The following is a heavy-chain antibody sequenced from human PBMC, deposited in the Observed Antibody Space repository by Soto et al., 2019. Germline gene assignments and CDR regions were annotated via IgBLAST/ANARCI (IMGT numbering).Heavy chain of an antibody. D-gene: IGHD2-15*01. J-gene: IGHJ6*02. V-gene: IGHV1-69*04. CDR3: ARDCGYGYGMDV. CDR1: GGTFRSYT. Sequence: AXVKVSCKASGGTFRSYTIRWVRQAPGQGLEWMGRIIPILGIANYAQKFQGRVTITADKSTSTAYMELNSLRAEDTAMYYCARDCGYGYGMDVWGQGTTVTVSS. CDR2: IIPILGIA.